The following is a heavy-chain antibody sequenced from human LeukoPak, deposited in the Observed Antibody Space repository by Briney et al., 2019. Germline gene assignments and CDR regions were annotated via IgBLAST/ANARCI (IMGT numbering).Heavy chain of an antibody. CDR3: ARATHQHAYSSGWYVSYFDY. V-gene: IGHV3-7*01. CDR2: IKQDGSEK. CDR1: GFTFSSYW. Sequence: GGSLRLSCAASGFTFSSYWMSWVRQAPGKGLEWVANIKQDGSEKYYVDSVKGRFTISRDNAKNSLYLQMNSLRAEDTAVYYCARATHQHAYSSGWYVSYFDYWGQGTLVTVSS. J-gene: IGHJ4*02. D-gene: IGHD6-19*01.